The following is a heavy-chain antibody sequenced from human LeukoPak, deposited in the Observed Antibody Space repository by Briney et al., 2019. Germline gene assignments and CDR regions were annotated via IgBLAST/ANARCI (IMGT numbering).Heavy chain of an antibody. Sequence: SETLSLTCTVSGVSISSSNSYWGWIRQPPGKGLEWIGSIYYSGNTYYNASLKSQVSISIDSSKNQFSLRLTSVTAADTAVYYCARQTGSGLFILPGGQGTLVTVSS. CDR2: IYYSGNT. CDR1: GVSISSSNSY. V-gene: IGHV4-39*01. D-gene: IGHD3/OR15-3a*01. CDR3: ARQTGSGLFILP. J-gene: IGHJ4*02.